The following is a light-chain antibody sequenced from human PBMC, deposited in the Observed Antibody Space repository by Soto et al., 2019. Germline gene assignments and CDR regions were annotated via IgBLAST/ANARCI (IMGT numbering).Light chain of an antibody. CDR2: GAS. CDR3: QQYNNWPPWT. Sequence: EIVLTQSPGTLSLSPGERATLSCSASQSVSNNYLAWYQQKPGQAPRLLIYGASTRATDVPVRFSGSGSGTEFTLTINSLQSEDFALYYCQQYNNWPPWTFGQGTKV. CDR1: QSVSNN. J-gene: IGKJ1*01. V-gene: IGKV3-15*01.